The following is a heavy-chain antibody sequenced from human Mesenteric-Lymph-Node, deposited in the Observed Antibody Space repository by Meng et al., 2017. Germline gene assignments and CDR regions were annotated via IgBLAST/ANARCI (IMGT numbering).Heavy chain of an antibody. V-gene: IGHV3-23*01. CDR1: GFTFSSYA. Sequence: GESLKISCAASGFTFSSYAMSWVRQAPGKGLEWVSAISGSGGSTYYADSVKGRFTISRDNSKNTLYLQMNSLRAEDTAVYYCAKVGDGYNYIVGYWGQGTLVTVSS. CDR2: ISGSGGST. CDR3: AKVGDGYNYIVGY. D-gene: IGHD5-24*01. J-gene: IGHJ4*02.